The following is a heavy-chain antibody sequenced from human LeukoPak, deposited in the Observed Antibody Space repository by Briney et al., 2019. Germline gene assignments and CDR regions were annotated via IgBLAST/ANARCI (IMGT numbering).Heavy chain of an antibody. CDR1: GGSFSGYY. Sequence: ASETLSLTCAVYGGSFSGYYWSWIRQPPGKGLEWIGEINHSGSTNYNPSLKSRVTISVDTSKNQFSLKLRSVTAADTAVYYCARTTEGYCRGRSCYSYYYYMDVWGKGTTVTVSS. J-gene: IGHJ6*03. CDR3: ARTTEGYCRGRSCYSYYYYMDV. V-gene: IGHV4-34*01. CDR2: INHSGST. D-gene: IGHD2-15*01.